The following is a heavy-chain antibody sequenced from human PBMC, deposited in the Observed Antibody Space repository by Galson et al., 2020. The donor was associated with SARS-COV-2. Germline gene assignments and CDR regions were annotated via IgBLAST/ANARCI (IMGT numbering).Heavy chain of an antibody. Sequence: KIGESLKISCAASGLIFNKYTMNWVRQPPGKGPEWLSSMSSSGTQIFYAASVRGRFTISRDDAKNSLYLQMNSLSAGDTAVYYCARAVGTAAFYYWYFDLWGRGTLVTVSS. J-gene: IGHJ2*01. D-gene: IGHD6-13*01. CDR1: GLIFNKYT. CDR2: MSSSGTQI. CDR3: ARAVGTAAFYYWYFDL. V-gene: IGHV3-21*01.